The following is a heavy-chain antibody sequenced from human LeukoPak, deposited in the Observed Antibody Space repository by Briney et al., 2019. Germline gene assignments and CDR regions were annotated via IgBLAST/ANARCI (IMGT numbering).Heavy chain of an antibody. CDR3: ARQSKGIIVITDFQH. J-gene: IGHJ1*01. D-gene: IGHD3-22*01. V-gene: IGHV4-39*01. Sequence: SETLSLTCTVSGGSISSSSYYWGWIHQPPGKGLEWIGSIYYSGNTYYSPSLKSRVTISVDTSKNQFSLKLSSVTAADTAVYYCARQSKGIIVITDFQHWGQGTLVTVSS. CDR1: GGSISSSSYY. CDR2: IYYSGNT.